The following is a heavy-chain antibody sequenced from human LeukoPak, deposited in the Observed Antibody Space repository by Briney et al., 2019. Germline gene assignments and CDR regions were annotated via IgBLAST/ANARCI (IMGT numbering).Heavy chain of an antibody. CDR1: GYTFTGYY. J-gene: IGHJ4*02. CDR2: INPNSGGT. D-gene: IGHD3-22*01. CDR3: ARMYYYDSSGYYEGFDY. V-gene: IGHV1-2*02. Sequence: ASVKVSFKASGYTFTGYYMHWVRQAPGQGLEWMGWINPNSGGTNYAQKFQGRVTMTRDTSISTAYMELSRLRSDDAAVYYCARMYYYDSSGYYEGFDYWGQGTLVTVSS.